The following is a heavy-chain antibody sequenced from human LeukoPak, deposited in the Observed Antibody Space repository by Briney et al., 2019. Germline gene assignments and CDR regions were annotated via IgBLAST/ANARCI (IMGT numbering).Heavy chain of an antibody. CDR3: AKDEGYSSSWYFHYFDY. Sequence: GGSLRLSCAASGFTLSSYGMHWVRQAPGKGLEWVAVISYDGSNKYYADSVKGRFTISRDNSKNTLYLQMNSLRAEDTAVYYCAKDEGYSSSWYFHYFDYWGQGTLVTVSS. CDR1: GFTLSSYG. D-gene: IGHD6-13*01. J-gene: IGHJ4*02. V-gene: IGHV3-30*18. CDR2: ISYDGSNK.